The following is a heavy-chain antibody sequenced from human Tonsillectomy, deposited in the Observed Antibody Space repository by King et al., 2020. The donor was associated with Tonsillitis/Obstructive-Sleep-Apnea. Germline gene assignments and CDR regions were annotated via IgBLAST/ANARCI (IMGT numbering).Heavy chain of an antibody. D-gene: IGHD6-13*01. J-gene: IGHJ4*02. CDR1: GFSLSTSGMC. CDR3: ARAYTSSSAAYYFDY. V-gene: IGHV2-70*11. Sequence: TLKESGPALVKPTQTLTLTCTFSGFSLSTSGMCVSWIRQPPGKALEWLARIDWDYDKYYSTSLKTRLTISKDTSKNQVVLTMTNMDPVDTATYYCARAYTSSSAAYYFDYWGQGTLVTVSS. CDR2: IDWDYDK.